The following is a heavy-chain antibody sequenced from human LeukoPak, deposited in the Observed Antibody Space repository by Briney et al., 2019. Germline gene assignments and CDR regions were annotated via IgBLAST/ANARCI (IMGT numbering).Heavy chain of an antibody. CDR2: IYYSGST. V-gene: IGHV4-39*01. D-gene: IGHD3-22*01. Sequence: SETLSLTCTVSGGSISSSNYYWDWIRQPPGKGLEWIGSIYYSGSTYYNPSLKSRVTIFVDTSKNQFSLKLSSVTAADTAVYYCATSYYYDSSGYRILDYWGQGTLVTVSS. CDR3: ATSYYYDSSGYRILDY. CDR1: GGSISSSNYY. J-gene: IGHJ4*02.